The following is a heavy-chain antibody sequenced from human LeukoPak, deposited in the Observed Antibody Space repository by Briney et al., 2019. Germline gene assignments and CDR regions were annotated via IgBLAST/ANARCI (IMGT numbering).Heavy chain of an antibody. CDR1: GFTFSSYA. J-gene: IGHJ4*02. D-gene: IGHD3-10*01. V-gene: IGHV3-23*01. Sequence: GGSLRLSCAASGFTFSSYAMSWVRQAPGKGLEWVSAISGSGGSTYYADSVKGRFTISRDNAKNSLYLQMNSLRAEDTAVYYCAREPLITMVRGVTFLDYWGQGTLVTVSS. CDR3: AREPLITMVRGVTFLDY. CDR2: ISGSGGST.